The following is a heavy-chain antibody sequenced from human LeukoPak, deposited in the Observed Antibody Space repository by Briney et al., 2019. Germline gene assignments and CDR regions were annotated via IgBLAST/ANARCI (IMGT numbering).Heavy chain of an antibody. V-gene: IGHV3-48*03. CDR3: ARGDYGSGSYYY. CDR1: GFTFSSYE. J-gene: IGHJ4*02. CDR2: ISSSGSTI. Sequence: PGGSLRLSCAASGFTFSSYEMNWVRQAPGKGLEWVSYISSSGSTIYYADSVKGRFTISRDNAKNSLYLQMNRLRAEDTAVYYCARGDYGSGSYYYWGQGTLVTVSS. D-gene: IGHD3-10*01.